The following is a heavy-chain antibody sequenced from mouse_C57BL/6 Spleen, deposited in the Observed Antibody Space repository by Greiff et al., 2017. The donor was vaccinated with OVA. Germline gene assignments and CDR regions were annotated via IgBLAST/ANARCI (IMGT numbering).Heavy chain of an antibody. CDR2: IYPGSGNT. CDR3: AVLWLRTAMDY. Sequence: QVQLQQSGAELVRPGASVKLSCKASGYTFTDYYINWVKQRPGQGLEWIARIYPGSGNTYYNEKFKGKATLTAEKSSSTAYMQLSSLTSEDSAVYFCAVLWLRTAMDYWGQGTSVTVSS. J-gene: IGHJ4*01. D-gene: IGHD2-2*01. V-gene: IGHV1-76*01. CDR1: GYTFTDYY.